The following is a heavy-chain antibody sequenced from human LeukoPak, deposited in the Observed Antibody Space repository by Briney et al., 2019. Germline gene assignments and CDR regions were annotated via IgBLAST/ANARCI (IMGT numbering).Heavy chain of an antibody. CDR2: FDPENGET. V-gene: IGHV1-24*01. D-gene: IGHD6-19*01. J-gene: IGHJ5*02. CDR1: GYILSDLS. CDR3: ATGCAPPLQYSGGCDGWLDP. Sequence: GASVKVSCKVSGYILSDLSMHWVRQAPGKELEWMGIFDPENGETIYAQKFQGRVTMAEDTSADTAYLELSSLRSEDTAVYYCATGCAPPLQYSGGCDGWLDPWGQGTPVTVSS.